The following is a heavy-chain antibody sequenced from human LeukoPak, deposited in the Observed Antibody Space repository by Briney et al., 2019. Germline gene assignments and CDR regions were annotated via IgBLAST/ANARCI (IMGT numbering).Heavy chain of an antibody. CDR1: GGTFSSYA. Sequence: ASVKVSCKASGGTFSSYAISWVRQAPGQGLEWMGGIIPIFGTANYAQKFQGRVTITTDESTSTAYMELSSLRSEDTAVYYCAREATIFGVVIKRPSLDDWFDPWGQGTLVTVSS. CDR3: AREATIFGVVIKRPSLDDWFDP. V-gene: IGHV1-69*05. J-gene: IGHJ5*02. D-gene: IGHD3-3*01. CDR2: IIPIFGTA.